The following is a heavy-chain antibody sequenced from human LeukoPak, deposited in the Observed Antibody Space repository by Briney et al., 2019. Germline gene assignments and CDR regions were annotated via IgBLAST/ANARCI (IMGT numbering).Heavy chain of an antibody. CDR1: RDSISSDGFY. Sequence: SQTLSLTCAVSRDSISSDGFYWSWIRQPPGKGLEWIGYIYHSGGTYYNPSLESRLTISVDRSKNQFSLKLTSVTAADTAVYYCARAITMVRGVIDAFDIWGQGTMVTVSS. CDR2: IYHSGGT. V-gene: IGHV4-30-2*01. D-gene: IGHD3-10*01. J-gene: IGHJ3*02. CDR3: ARAITMVRGVIDAFDI.